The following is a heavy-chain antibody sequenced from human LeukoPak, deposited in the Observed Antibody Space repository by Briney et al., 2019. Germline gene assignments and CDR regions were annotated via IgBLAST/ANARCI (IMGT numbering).Heavy chain of an antibody. CDR2: ISWNSGSI. D-gene: IGHD3-10*01. CDR1: GFTFGDYA. Sequence: GRSLRLSCTASGFTFGDYAMSWVRQAPGKGLEWVSGISWNSGSIGYADSVKGRFTISRDNAKNSLYLQMNSLRAEDTALYYCAKDRTGGSGSYQFDYWGQGTLVTVSS. V-gene: IGHV3-9*01. J-gene: IGHJ4*02. CDR3: AKDRTGGSGSYQFDY.